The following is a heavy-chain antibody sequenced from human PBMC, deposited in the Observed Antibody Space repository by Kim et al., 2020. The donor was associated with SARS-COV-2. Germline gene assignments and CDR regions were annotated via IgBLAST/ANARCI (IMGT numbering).Heavy chain of an antibody. CDR1: GFTFNTQG. CDR3: ARDFTYGVDV. Sequence: GGSLRLSCAASGFTFNTQGASWVRQAPEKGLEWVSLINAGGRTHYAESVKGRFTLSRDVSKNTVYLQMNSLGVEDTAIYYCARDFTYGVDVWGQGTTVTVSS. D-gene: IGHD3-10*01. V-gene: IGHV3-23*01. J-gene: IGHJ6*02. CDR2: INAGGRT.